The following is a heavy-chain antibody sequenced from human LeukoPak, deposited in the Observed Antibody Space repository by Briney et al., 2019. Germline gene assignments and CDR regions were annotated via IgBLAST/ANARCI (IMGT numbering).Heavy chain of an antibody. CDR3: AKDTGSYSSGWYFDY. Sequence: GESLKISCAASGFTISSYAMNWVRQAPGKGLEWVSAISGSAGSTYYADSVKGRFTISRDNYKNTLYLQMNSLRAEATAVYYCAKDTGSYSSGWYFDYWGQGTLVTVSS. CDR2: ISGSAGST. V-gene: IGHV3-23*01. D-gene: IGHD6-19*01. J-gene: IGHJ4*02. CDR1: GFTISSYA.